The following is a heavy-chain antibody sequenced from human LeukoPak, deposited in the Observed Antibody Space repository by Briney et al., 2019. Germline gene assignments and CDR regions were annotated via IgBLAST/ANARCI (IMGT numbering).Heavy chain of an antibody. CDR2: ISSSGSYI. CDR3: ARDLIYYYDSSGVDY. CDR1: GFTFSSYS. Sequence: GGSLRLSCAASGFTFSSYSMNWVRQAPGKGLKWVSSISSSGSYIYYADSVKGRFTISRDNAKNSLYLQMNSLRAEDTAVYYCARDLIYYYDSSGVDYWGQGTLVTVSS. J-gene: IGHJ4*02. D-gene: IGHD3-22*01. V-gene: IGHV3-21*01.